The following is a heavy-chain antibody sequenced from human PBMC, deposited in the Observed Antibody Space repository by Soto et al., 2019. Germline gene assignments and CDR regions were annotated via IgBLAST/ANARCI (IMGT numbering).Heavy chain of an antibody. V-gene: IGHV1-69*01. Sequence: QVRLVQSGPEVRKPGFSVKVSCKASGGTFSTSAISWVRQAPGQGLEWMGGIVPIFGPEKYAPKFQGRVTISADESTNTFYMELGSLRSEDTAVYYCARGLEYSTGWHYFYYWGQGTLVTVSS. CDR1: GGTFSTSA. CDR2: IVPIFGPE. CDR3: ARGLEYSTGWHYFYY. D-gene: IGHD6-19*01. J-gene: IGHJ4*02.